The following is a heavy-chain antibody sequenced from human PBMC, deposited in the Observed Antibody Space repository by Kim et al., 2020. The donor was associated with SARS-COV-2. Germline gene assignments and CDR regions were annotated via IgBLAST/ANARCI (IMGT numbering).Heavy chain of an antibody. J-gene: IGHJ4*02. Sequence: PPLQGRITISGDASKNQLSLKLRSVTGADTAVYYCARGGIVATSSFDSWGQGTLVTVSS. D-gene: IGHD5-12*01. V-gene: IGHV4-59*09. CDR3: ARGGIVATSSFDS.